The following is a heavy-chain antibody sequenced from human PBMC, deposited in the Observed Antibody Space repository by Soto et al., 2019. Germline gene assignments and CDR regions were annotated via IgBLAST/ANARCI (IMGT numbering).Heavy chain of an antibody. Sequence: LSLTCTVSGASITGTSYWSWIRQPAGKGLEWIGRFSLSGTTNYNPSLRSRVTMSADVSKNQFSLRLTSVTAADTALYYCARGMTPPGAPAWYYFDSWGQGTLVTV. CDR2: FSLSGTT. J-gene: IGHJ4*02. V-gene: IGHV4-4*07. CDR1: GASITGTSY. D-gene: IGHD2-8*02. CDR3: ARGMTPPGAPAWYYFDS.